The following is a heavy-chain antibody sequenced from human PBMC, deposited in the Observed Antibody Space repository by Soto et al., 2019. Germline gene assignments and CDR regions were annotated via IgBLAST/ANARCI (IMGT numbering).Heavy chain of an antibody. CDR1: GFTFTTYF. J-gene: IGHJ4*02. V-gene: IGHV1-46*01. D-gene: IGHD6-19*01. CDR2: ISPRGDAP. CDR3: ARDWRYSSGLDY. Sequence: QVQLVQSGAEVKKPGASVKVYCKASGFTFTTYFMHWLRQAPGQGLEWMGIISPRGDAPSYAEKFQDSVTVTKDTSTTTVYMELSSLRSEDTAVYYCARDWRYSSGLDYWGQGTLVTVSS.